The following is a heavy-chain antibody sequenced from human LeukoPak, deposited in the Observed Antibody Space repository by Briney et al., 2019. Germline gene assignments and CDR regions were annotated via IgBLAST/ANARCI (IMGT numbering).Heavy chain of an antibody. V-gene: IGHV3-30*04. CDR3: ARTYYYDSSGYFDY. CDR2: ISYDGSNK. Sequence: GSLRLSCAASGFTFSSYAMHWVRQAPGKGLEWVAVISYDGSNKYYADSVKGRFTISRDNSKNTLYLQMNSLRAEDTAVYYCARTYYYDSSGYFDYWGQGTLVTVSS. CDR1: GFTFSSYA. D-gene: IGHD3-22*01. J-gene: IGHJ4*02.